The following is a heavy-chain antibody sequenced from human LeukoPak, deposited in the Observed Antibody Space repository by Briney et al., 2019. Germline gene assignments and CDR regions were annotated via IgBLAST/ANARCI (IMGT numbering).Heavy chain of an antibody. Sequence: PGGSLRLSCAASGFTFSSYNMNWVRQAPGQGLEWVSSISTSSSYIYYADSVKGRFTISRDNAKNSLYLQMNSLRAEDTAVYYCARDYPDRYDSSAYYGGYWGQGTLVTVSS. V-gene: IGHV3-21*01. D-gene: IGHD3-22*01. J-gene: IGHJ4*02. CDR3: ARDYPDRYDSSAYYGGY. CDR1: GFTFSSYN. CDR2: ISTSSSYI.